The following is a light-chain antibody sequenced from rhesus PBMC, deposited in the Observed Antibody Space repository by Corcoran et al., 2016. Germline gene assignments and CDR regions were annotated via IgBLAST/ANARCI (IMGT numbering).Light chain of an antibody. CDR1: KGISNA. V-gene: IGKV1-33*01. Sequence: DIQMSQSPSSLSASVGDKVTITCRASKGISNASAWYQQKPGKAPKFLIYAASHLESGVPSRFSGSRSVTDFTLTISSLKSDDFATYYCQQCYSPPLTFGGGTKVGLK. CDR2: AAS. J-gene: IGKJ4*01. CDR3: QQCYSPPLT.